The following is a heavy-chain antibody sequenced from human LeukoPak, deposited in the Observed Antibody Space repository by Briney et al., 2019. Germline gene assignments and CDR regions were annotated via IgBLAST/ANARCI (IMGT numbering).Heavy chain of an antibody. V-gene: IGHV4-4*02. CDR2: ISLTGRT. Sequence: SETLSLTCGVSGGSISSTNWWSSVRQPPGQGLVWIGEISLTGRTNYNPSLDGRVTTSLEESSNHLCLSLTSLTAAELVIYYCSRESGAFCPFGYWGQGTLVIVPP. D-gene: IGHD1-26*01. CDR3: SRESGAFCPFGY. J-gene: IGHJ4*02. CDR1: GGSISSTNW.